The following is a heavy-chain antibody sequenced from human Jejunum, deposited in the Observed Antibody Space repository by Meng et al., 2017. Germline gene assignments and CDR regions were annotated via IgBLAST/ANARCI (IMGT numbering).Heavy chain of an antibody. CDR1: GGIFSTFA. J-gene: IGHJ5*02. CDR3: AKSITASYNWFDP. D-gene: IGHD1-14*01. CDR2: IIPLYGTT. V-gene: IGHV1-69*01. Sequence: QGQLVQSGAEVKKPGSSVKVSCKASGGIFSTFAFNWVRQAPGQGLEWMGVIIPLYGTTKYAQQFQGRVTITADESTTTVYMEVGSLTPEDTAVYYCAKSITASYNWFDPWGQGALVTVSS.